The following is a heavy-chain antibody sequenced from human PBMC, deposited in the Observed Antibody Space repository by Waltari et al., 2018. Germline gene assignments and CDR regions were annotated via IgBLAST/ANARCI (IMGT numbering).Heavy chain of an antibody. Sequence: QVQLVESGGGVVQPGGSLRLSCAASGFTFSSYGMHWVGQAPGKGRGWVAFIRYDVSNKYYADSVKGRFTISRDNSKNTLYLQMNSLRAEDTAVYYCAKIGSGWPDYWGQGTLVTVSS. V-gene: IGHV3-30*02. CDR1: GFTFSSYG. D-gene: IGHD6-19*01. CDR2: IRYDVSNK. J-gene: IGHJ4*02. CDR3: AKIGSGWPDY.